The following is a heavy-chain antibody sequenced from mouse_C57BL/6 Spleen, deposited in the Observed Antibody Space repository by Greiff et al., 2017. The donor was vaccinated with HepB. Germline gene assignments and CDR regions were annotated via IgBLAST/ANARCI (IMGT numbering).Heavy chain of an antibody. V-gene: IGHV1-39*01. J-gene: IGHJ4*01. D-gene: IGHD1-1*01. Sequence: ASVKISCKASGYSFTDYNMNWVKQSNGKSLEWIGVINPNYGTTSYNQKFKGKATLTVDQSSSTAYMQLNSLTSEDSAVYYCARNYYGSSGGYYAMDYWGQGTSVTVSS. CDR3: ARNYYGSSGGYYAMDY. CDR2: INPNYGTT. CDR1: GYSFTDYN.